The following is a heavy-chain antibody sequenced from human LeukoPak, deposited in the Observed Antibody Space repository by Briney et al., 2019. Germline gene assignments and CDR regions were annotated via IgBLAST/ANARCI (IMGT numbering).Heavy chain of an antibody. J-gene: IGHJ6*03. V-gene: IGHV3-21*01. CDR1: GFTFSSYE. CDR3: ARDRGSGYHSPSGHYYYYYMDV. CDR2: ISSNSGYI. D-gene: IGHD3-22*01. Sequence: PGGSLRLSCAASGFTFSSYEMNWVRQAPGKGLEWVSSISSNSGYIYYADSVKGRFTISRDNAKNSLYLQMNSLRAEDTAVYYCARDRGSGYHSPSGHYYYYYMDVWGKGTTVTVSS.